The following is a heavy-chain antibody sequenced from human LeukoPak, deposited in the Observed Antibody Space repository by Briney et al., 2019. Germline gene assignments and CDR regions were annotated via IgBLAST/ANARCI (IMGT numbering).Heavy chain of an antibody. D-gene: IGHD2-21*02. CDR3: ARLVVTAMLLGVDAFDI. CDR2: INWNGGST. V-gene: IGHV3-20*04. Sequence: GGSLRLSCAASGFTFGDYGMSWVRQAPGKGLEWVSGINWNGGSTGYADSVKGRFTISRDNAKNSLYLQMNSLRAEDTALYYCARLVVTAMLLGVDAFDIWGQGTMVTVSS. J-gene: IGHJ3*02. CDR1: GFTFGDYG.